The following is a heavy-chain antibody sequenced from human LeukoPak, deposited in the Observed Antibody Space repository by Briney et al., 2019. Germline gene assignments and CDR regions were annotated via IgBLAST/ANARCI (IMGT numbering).Heavy chain of an antibody. CDR3: STPRGYRYDY. Sequence: GGSLRLSCAASGFTFSNAWMSWLRQAPGKGLEWVGRIKSKTDGGTADYAAPVKGRFTISRDDSKNTLYLQMNSLKPEDTGVYYCSTPRGYRYDYWGQGTLVTVSS. J-gene: IGHJ4*02. CDR1: GFTFSNAW. CDR2: IKSKTDGGTA. D-gene: IGHD5-18*01. V-gene: IGHV3-15*01.